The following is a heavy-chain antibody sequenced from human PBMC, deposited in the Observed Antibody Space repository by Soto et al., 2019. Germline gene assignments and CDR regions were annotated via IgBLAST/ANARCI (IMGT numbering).Heavy chain of an antibody. CDR2: TLYSGSP. Sequence: LSLTCRVSGGSFGTGAYYWSWIRQPPGKGLEWIGYTLYSGSPNYNPSLQSLQSRVTISVDTSRNQFSLRLTSVTAADTALYYCARHDYYHRTFDIWGQGTLVTVSS. CDR3: ARHDYYHRTFDI. D-gene: IGHD3-9*01. J-gene: IGHJ3*02. V-gene: IGHV4-61*08. CDR1: GGSFGTGAYY.